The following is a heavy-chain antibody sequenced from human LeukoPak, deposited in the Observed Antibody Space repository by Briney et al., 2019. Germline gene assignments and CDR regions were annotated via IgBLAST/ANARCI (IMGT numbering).Heavy chain of an antibody. CDR3: ARAPLEAGGIDY. D-gene: IGHD3-16*01. V-gene: IGHV3-23*01. CDR2: ISGSGGST. CDR1: GFTFSSYG. J-gene: IGHJ4*02. Sequence: GGSLRLSCAASGFTFSSYGMSWVRQAPGKGLEWVSAISGSGGSTYYADSVKGRFTISRDNPKNTLYLQMNSLRAEDTAVYYCARAPLEAGGIDYWGQGTLVTVSS.